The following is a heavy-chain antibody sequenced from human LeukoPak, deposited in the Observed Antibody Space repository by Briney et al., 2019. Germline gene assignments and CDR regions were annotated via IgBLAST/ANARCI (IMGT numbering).Heavy chain of an antibody. CDR1: GFTFSSYA. CDR3: ANLNSYYFDY. D-gene: IGHD5-24*01. Sequence: PGGSPRLSCAASGFTFSSYAMSWVRQAPGKGLEWVSAISGSGGSTYYADSVKGRFTISRDNSKNTLYLQMNSLRAEDTAVYYCANLNSYYFDYWGQGTLVTVSS. V-gene: IGHV3-23*01. CDR2: ISGSGGST. J-gene: IGHJ4*02.